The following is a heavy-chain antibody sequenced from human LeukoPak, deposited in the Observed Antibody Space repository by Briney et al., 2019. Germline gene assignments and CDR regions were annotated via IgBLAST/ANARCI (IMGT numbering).Heavy chain of an antibody. Sequence: SVEVSCKASGGTFSSYAISWVRQAPGQGLEWMGGIIPIFGTANYAQKFQGRVTITADESTSTAYMELSSLRSEDTAVYYCARETTVCTNGVCYEYDDAFDIWGQGTMVTVSS. J-gene: IGHJ3*02. V-gene: IGHV1-69*01. CDR3: ARETTVCTNGVCYEYDDAFDI. CDR1: GGTFSSYA. CDR2: IIPIFGTA. D-gene: IGHD2-8*01.